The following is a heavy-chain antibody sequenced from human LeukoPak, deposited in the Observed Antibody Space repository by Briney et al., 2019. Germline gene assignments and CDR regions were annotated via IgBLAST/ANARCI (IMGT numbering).Heavy chain of an antibody. J-gene: IGHJ4*02. CDR3: ARGEGQAVSAFDY. CDR2: IKQDGSDK. Sequence: GGSLRLSCAASGFTFSSYWMTWVRQAPGKGLEWVANIKQDGSDKYYVDSVKGRFTISRDNAKNSLYLQMNSLRAEDTAVYYCARGEGQAVSAFDYWGQGMLVTVSS. CDR1: GFTFSSYW. V-gene: IGHV3-7*05. D-gene: IGHD2-21*02.